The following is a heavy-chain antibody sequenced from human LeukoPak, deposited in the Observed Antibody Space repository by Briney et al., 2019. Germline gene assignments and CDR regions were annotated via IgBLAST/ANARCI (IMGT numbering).Heavy chain of an antibody. D-gene: IGHD6-6*01. CDR1: GLTFSGSG. CDR3: TSVSRSSGFDY. V-gene: IGHV3-73*01. J-gene: IGHJ4*02. CDR2: IRSKANSYAT. Sequence: PGGSLRLSCAATGLTFSGSGMHWVRQASGKGLEWVGHIRSKANSYATAYAASVKGRFTISRDDSKNTAYLQMNSLKTEDAAVYYCTSVSRSSGFDYWGQGTLVTVSS.